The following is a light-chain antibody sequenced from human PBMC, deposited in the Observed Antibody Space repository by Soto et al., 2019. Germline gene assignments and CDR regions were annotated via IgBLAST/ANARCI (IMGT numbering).Light chain of an antibody. J-gene: IGKJ1*01. CDR3: QQYNNWPPRGT. CDR1: QSISSW. V-gene: IGKV1-5*03. CDR2: KAS. Sequence: DIQMTQSPSTLSASVGDRVTFTCRASQSISSWLAWYQQKPGKAPKLLIYKASSLESGVPSRFSGSGSGTEFTLTLSSLQSEDFAVYYCQQYNNWPPRGTFGQGTKVEIK.